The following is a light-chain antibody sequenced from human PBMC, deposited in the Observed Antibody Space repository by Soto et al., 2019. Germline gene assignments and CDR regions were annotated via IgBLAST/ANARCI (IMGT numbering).Light chain of an antibody. CDR2: GAS. CDR3: QQYGSSRT. CDR1: QSVSSN. V-gene: IGKV3-20*01. J-gene: IGKJ1*01. Sequence: EIVMTQSPATLSVSPGEGVALSCRASQSVSSNLAWYQQRPGQAPRLLIYGASTRATGVPARFSGSGSGTDFTLTISRLEPEDFAVYYCQQYGSSRTFGQGTKVDIK.